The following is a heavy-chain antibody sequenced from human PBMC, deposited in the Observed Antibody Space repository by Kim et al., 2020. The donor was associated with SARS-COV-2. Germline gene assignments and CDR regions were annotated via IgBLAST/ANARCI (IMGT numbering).Heavy chain of an antibody. J-gene: IGHJ5*02. CDR2: INPSGGST. D-gene: IGHD3-10*01. Sequence: ASVKVSCKASGYTFTSYYMHWVRQAPGQGLEWMGIINPSGGSTSYAQKFQGRVTMTRDTSTSTVYMELSSLRSEDTAVYYCARDRGLLWFGEFPSAFDPWGQGTLVTVSS. V-gene: IGHV1-46*01. CDR3: ARDRGLLWFGEFPSAFDP. CDR1: GYTFTSYY.